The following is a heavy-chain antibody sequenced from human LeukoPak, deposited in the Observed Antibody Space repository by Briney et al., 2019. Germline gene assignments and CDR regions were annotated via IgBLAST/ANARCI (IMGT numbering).Heavy chain of an antibody. D-gene: IGHD4-17*01. CDR2: ISYDGSNK. CDR3: ARSGRDYGDRPFDF. CDR1: GFTFSSYG. J-gene: IGHJ4*02. V-gene: IGHV3-30*03. Sequence: GGSLRLSCAASGFTFSSYGMHWVRQAPGKGLEWVAVISYDGSNKYYADSVKGRFTISRDNSKNTLYLQMNSLRAEDTAVYYCARSGRDYGDRPFDFWGQGTLVTVSS.